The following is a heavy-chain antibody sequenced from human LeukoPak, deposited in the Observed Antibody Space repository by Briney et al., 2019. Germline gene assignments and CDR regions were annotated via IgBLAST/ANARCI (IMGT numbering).Heavy chain of an antibody. CDR2: INHSGST. D-gene: IGHD2-2*01. Sequence: SETLSLTCAVYGGPFSDYYWSWIRQPPAKGLEWIGEINHSGSTNYNPSLKSRVTISVDTSKNQFSLKLSSVTAADTAVYYCARVSVRYCSSTSCAYFDYWGQGTLVTVSS. CDR3: ARVSVRYCSSTSCAYFDY. J-gene: IGHJ4*02. V-gene: IGHV4-34*01. CDR1: GGPFSDYY.